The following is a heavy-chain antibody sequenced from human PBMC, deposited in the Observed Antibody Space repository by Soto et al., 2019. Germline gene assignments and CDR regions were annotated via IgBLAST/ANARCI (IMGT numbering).Heavy chain of an antibody. J-gene: IGHJ5*02. CDR3: ARSEASGPNWFDP. CDR2: IYYSGST. CDR1: GGSVSSGSYY. Sequence: SETLSLTCTVSGGSVSSGSYYWSWIRQPPGKGLEWIGYIYYSGSTNYNPSLKSRVTISVDTSKNQFSLKLSSVTAADTAVYYCARSEASGPNWFDPWGQGPLITVSS. V-gene: IGHV4-61*01.